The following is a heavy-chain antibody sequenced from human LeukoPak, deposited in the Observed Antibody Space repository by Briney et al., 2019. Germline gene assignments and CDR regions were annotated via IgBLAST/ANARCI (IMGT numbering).Heavy chain of an antibody. CDR3: ARAGLNPHTGSKFAFDI. J-gene: IGHJ3*02. Sequence: ASVKVSCKASGYTFTGYYMHWVRQAPGQGLEWMGWINPNSGGTNYAQKFQGRVTMTRDTSISTAYMELSRLRSDDTAVYYCARAGLNPHTGSKFAFDIWGQGTMVTVSS. V-gene: IGHV1-2*02. CDR1: GYTFTGYY. D-gene: IGHD3-10*01. CDR2: INPNSGGT.